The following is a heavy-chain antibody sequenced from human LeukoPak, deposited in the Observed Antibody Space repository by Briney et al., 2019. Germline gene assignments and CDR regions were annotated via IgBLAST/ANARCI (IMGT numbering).Heavy chain of an antibody. V-gene: IGHV3-9*01. J-gene: IGHJ4*02. CDR1: GFTIDDYS. CDR3: AKGGAAGITGYFDY. Sequence: PGRSLSLSCVASGFTIDDYSRHWVRQPPGKGLEWVSGISYNRDSISYADSVKSRLTVSRDNAENSLYLQMNSLRAEDTALYYCAKGGAAGITGYFDYWGQGILVTVSS. D-gene: IGHD2-15*01. CDR2: ISYNRDSI.